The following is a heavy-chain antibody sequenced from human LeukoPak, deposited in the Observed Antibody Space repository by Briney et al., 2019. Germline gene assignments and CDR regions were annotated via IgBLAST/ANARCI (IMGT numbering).Heavy chain of an antibody. CDR3: VMAPPGD. V-gene: IGHV3-53*01. J-gene: IGHJ4*02. D-gene: IGHD2-21*01. Sequence: GGSLRLSCAVSGFSVSDKHMAWVRQAPGKGLKWASVINSGGDTNYADSVKGRFTISGDISKNTVFLQMDNLSSDDTAVYYCVMAPPGDWGLGTLVTVSS. CDR2: INSGGDT. CDR1: GFSVSDKH.